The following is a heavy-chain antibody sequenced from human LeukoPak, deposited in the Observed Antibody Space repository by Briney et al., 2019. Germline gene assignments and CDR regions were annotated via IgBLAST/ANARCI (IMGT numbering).Heavy chain of an antibody. J-gene: IGHJ4*02. Sequence: SETLSLTCTVSGGSISSSSYYWGWIRQPPGKGLEWIGSIYYSGSTYYNPSLKSRVTISVDKSKNQFSLKLSSVTAADTAVYYCASSPDYGVYVYYWGQGTLVTVSS. D-gene: IGHD4-17*01. CDR1: GGSISSSSYY. V-gene: IGHV4-39*07. CDR3: ASSPDYGVYVYY. CDR2: IYYSGST.